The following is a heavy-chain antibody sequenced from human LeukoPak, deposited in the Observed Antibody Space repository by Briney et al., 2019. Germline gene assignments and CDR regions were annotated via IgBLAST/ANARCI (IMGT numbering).Heavy chain of an antibody. Sequence: SETLSLTCAVYGGSFSGYYWSWIRQPPGKGLEWIGRIYTSGSTNYNPSLKSRVTMSVDTSKNQFSLKLSSVTAADTAVYYCARITSPGGWFDPWGQGTLVTVSS. CDR1: GGSFSGYY. CDR3: ARITSPGGWFDP. CDR2: IYTSGST. D-gene: IGHD3-10*01. V-gene: IGHV4-59*10. J-gene: IGHJ5*02.